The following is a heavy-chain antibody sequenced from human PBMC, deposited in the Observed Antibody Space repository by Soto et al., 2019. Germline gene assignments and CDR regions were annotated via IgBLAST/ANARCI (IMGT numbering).Heavy chain of an antibody. CDR2: INHSGST. CDR3: AREDAYCSSSSCYIY. CDR1: GGSFSGYY. Sequence: PSETLSLTCAVYGGSFSGYYWSWIRQPPGKGLEWIGEINHSGSTNYNPSLKSRVTISVDTSKKQFSLKLSSVTAADTAVYYCAREDAYCSSSSCYIYWGQGTLVTVPQ. D-gene: IGHD2-2*02. J-gene: IGHJ4*02. V-gene: IGHV4-34*01.